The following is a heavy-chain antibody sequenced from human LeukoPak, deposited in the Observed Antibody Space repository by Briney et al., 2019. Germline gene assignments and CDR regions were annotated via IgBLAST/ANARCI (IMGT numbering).Heavy chain of an antibody. D-gene: IGHD3-16*01. J-gene: IGHJ2*01. CDR3: ARDRDSYAYWYFDL. Sequence: PGGSLRLSCAASGFTFSSYAMSWVRQAPGKGLEWVSSISGSSTYIFYTDSVKGRFTISRDNTKNSLYLQVNSLRAEDTAVYYCARDRDSYAYWYFDLWGRGTLVTVSS. CDR2: ISGSSTYI. V-gene: IGHV3-21*01. CDR1: GFTFSSYA.